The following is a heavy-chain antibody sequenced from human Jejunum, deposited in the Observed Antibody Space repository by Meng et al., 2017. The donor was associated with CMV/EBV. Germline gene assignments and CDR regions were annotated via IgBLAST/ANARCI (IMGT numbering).Heavy chain of an antibody. D-gene: IGHD1-26*01. V-gene: IGHV4-4*07. CDR3: ARESGSYYWFDP. Sequence: VQLQESGPGLVKSSETLSLTCFVSAGSISGYYWSWIRQPAGKGLEWIGRIYTSGSTHYNPSLKSRLTMSVDLSNNQISLKLRSVTAADTAVYYCARESGSYYWFDPWGQGTLVTASS. J-gene: IGHJ5*02. CDR2: IYTSGST. CDR1: AGSISGYY.